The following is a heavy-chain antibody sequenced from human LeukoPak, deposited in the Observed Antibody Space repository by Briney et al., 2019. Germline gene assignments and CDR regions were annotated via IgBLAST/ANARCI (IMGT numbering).Heavy chain of an antibody. Sequence: PGGSLRLSCAASGFTFSSYGMNWVRQAPGKGLEWVSTISDSGSSTYYADSVKGRFTISRDNSRNTLYLQMNSLRAEDTAVYYCAKDTDYGDYARDWGQGTLVTVSS. CDR1: GFTFSSYG. D-gene: IGHD4-17*01. V-gene: IGHV3-23*01. CDR2: ISDSGSST. J-gene: IGHJ4*02. CDR3: AKDTDYGDYARD.